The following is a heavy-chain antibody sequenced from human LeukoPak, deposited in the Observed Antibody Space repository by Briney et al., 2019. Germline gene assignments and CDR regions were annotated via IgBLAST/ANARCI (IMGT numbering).Heavy chain of an antibody. CDR1: GYTFTNYY. CDR2: INPSGGST. CDR3: ARDGHSSGWFGGNYYYMDI. V-gene: IGHV1-46*01. D-gene: IGHD6-19*01. Sequence: GASVKVSCKTSGYTFTNYYMHWVRQAPGQGLEWVGIINPSGGSTTYAQKFQGRVTMTRDTSTSTVYMELSSLRSEDTAVYYCARDGHSSGWFGGNYYYMDIWGKGTTVTVSS. J-gene: IGHJ6*03.